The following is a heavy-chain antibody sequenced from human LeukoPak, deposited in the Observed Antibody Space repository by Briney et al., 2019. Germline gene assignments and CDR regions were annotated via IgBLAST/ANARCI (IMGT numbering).Heavy chain of an antibody. CDR2: ISSSSSYI. Sequence: GGSLRLXCAASGFTFSSYSMNWVRQAPGKGLEWVSSISSSSSYIYYADSVKGRFTISRDNAKNSLYLQMNSLRAEDTAVYYCARDLELWLNYWGQGTLVTVSS. V-gene: IGHV3-21*01. CDR1: GFTFSSYS. D-gene: IGHD5-18*01. CDR3: ARDLELWLNY. J-gene: IGHJ4*02.